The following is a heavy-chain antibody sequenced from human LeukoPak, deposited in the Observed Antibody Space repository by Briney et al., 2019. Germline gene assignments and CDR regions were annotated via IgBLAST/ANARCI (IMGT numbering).Heavy chain of an antibody. CDR1: GFTFSDYY. CDR2: ISSSSSYI. V-gene: IGHV3-11*06. CDR3: AREILYDSSGYYWFTGAYYYYGMDV. D-gene: IGHD3-22*01. J-gene: IGHJ6*02. Sequence: GGSLRLSCAASGFTFSDYYMTWVRQAPGKGLEWVSSISSSSSYIYYADSVKGRFTISRDNAKNSLYLQMNSLRAEDTAVYYCAREILYDSSGYYWFTGAYYYYGMDVWGQGTTVTVSS.